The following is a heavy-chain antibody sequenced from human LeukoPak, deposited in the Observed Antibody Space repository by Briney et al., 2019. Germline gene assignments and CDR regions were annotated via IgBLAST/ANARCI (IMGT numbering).Heavy chain of an antibody. D-gene: IGHD1-14*01. J-gene: IGHJ4*02. V-gene: IGHV3-30-3*01. CDR1: GFTFSSSA. Sequence: GGSLRLSCAASGFTFSSSAMHWVRQAPDKGLEWVAVISYDGSNKYYADSVKGRFTISRDNSKNTLYLQMNSLRAEDTAVYYCAKVGKTRTNHDWGQGTLVAVSS. CDR3: AKVGKTRTNHD. CDR2: ISYDGSNK.